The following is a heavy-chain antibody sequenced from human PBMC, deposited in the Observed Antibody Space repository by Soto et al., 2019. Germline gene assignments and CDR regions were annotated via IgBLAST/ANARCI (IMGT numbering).Heavy chain of an antibody. CDR3: RRELGGAIDS. V-gene: IGHV4-39*02. J-gene: IGHJ4*02. CDR2: IHYSGST. D-gene: IGHD1-26*01. Sequence: QLQLQESGPGLVKPSETLSLTCTVSGGSISLSSYFWGWVRQPPGQGLDWIGTIHYSGSTFYNPSLRSRVAIPVDTSKNHFSLQLLSVTVADTAVYYCRRELGGAIDSWGQGTLVAVSS. CDR1: GGSISLSSYF.